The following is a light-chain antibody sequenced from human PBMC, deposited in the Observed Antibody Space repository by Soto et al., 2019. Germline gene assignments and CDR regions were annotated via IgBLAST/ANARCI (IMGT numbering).Light chain of an antibody. CDR2: NVS. J-gene: IGLJ2*01. V-gene: IGLV2-14*01. Sequence: QSALTQPASVSGSPGQSITFSCTATTSDVGDYNYVSWYQQYPGKAPKPIIYNVSNRPSGVSNRFSGSKSGDTASLTISGLQAEDEADYYCSSYTSRSSVIFGGGTKLTVL. CDR1: TSDVGDYNY. CDR3: SSYTSRSSVI.